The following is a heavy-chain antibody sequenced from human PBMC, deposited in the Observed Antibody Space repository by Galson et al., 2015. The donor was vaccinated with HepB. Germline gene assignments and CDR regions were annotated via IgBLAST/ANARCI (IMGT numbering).Heavy chain of an antibody. CDR2: VNPNSGGT. CDR1: GYTFTGYY. D-gene: IGHD3-22*01. V-gene: IGHV1-2*02. CDR3: ARLSGYYRTGDY. J-gene: IGHJ4*02. Sequence: SVKVSCKASGYTFTGYYMHWVRQAPGQGLEWVGWVNPNSGGTNYAQKFQGRVTMTRDTSISTAYMELSRLRSDDTAVYYCARLSGYYRTGDYWGQGTLVTVSS.